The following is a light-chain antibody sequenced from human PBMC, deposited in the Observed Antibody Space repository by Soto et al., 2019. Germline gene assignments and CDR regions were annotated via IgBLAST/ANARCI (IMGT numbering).Light chain of an antibody. Sequence: SYELTQPPSVSVAPGQTARITCGGNNFGSKSVHWYQQKPGQAPVLVVYDDSDRPSGIPERSSGSNSGNTATLTISRVEAGDEADYYCQVWDSSSDHPHVVFGGGTKLTVL. CDR2: DDS. J-gene: IGLJ2*01. V-gene: IGLV3-21*02. CDR1: NFGSKS. CDR3: QVWDSSSDHPHVV.